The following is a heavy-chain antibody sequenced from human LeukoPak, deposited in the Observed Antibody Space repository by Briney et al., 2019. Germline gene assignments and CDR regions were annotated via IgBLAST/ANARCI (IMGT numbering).Heavy chain of an antibody. J-gene: IGHJ5*02. D-gene: IGHD6-6*01. CDR2: IYYSGST. Sequence: SETLSLTCTVSGGSVSSGSYYWSWIRQPPGKGLEWIGYIYYSGSTNYNPSLKSRVTMSVDTSKNQFSLKLSSVTAADTAVYYCARGSSPNWFDPWGQGTLVTVSS. CDR1: GGSVSSGSYY. V-gene: IGHV4-61*01. CDR3: ARGSSPNWFDP.